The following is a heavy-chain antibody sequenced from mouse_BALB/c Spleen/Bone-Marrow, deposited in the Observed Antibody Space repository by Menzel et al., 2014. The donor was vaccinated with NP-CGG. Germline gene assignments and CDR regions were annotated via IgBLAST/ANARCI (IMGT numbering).Heavy chain of an antibody. D-gene: IGHD1-1*01. CDR2: IYPGDEDT. J-gene: IGHJ3*01. V-gene: IGHV1-80*01. Sequence: VQLQQSGAELVRPGSSVKISCKASGYAFXRSWMNWVKQRPGQGLEWIGQIYPGDEDTNYSGKFKGRATLTADNSSGTAYMQLSSLTSEDSAVYFCAGSTPLAYWGQGTLVTVSA. CDR1: GYAFXRSW. CDR3: AGSTPLAY.